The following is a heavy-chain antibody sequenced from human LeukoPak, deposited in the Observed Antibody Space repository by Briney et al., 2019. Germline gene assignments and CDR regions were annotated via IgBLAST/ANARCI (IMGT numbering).Heavy chain of an antibody. CDR1: GGPFRGFL. V-gene: IGHV4-34*01. J-gene: IGHJ5*02. Sequence: ETLSLTCAVYGGPFRGFLWSWIRQAPGKGLEWIGEVCHGGSSNYNPPPKSRINISLDTSKSQISLMLTSVADADTAVYYCARGIFYGGRNQYIWLDLWGQGTLVTVSS. CDR2: VCHGGSS. D-gene: IGHD4-23*01. CDR3: ARGIFYGGRNQYIWLDL.